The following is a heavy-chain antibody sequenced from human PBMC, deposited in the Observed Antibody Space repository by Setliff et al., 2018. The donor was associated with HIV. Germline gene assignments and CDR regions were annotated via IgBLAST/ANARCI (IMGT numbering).Heavy chain of an antibody. CDR3: ARVARASVTTPFDY. CDR2: INAGNGNT. CDR1: GYTFTSYA. J-gene: IGHJ4*02. Sequence: ASVKVSCKASGYTFTSYAMHWVRQAPGQRLEWMGWINAGNGNTKYSQKFQGRVTITRDTSANTAYMELSSLRSEDTAVYYCARVARASVTTPFDYWGQGTLVTVSS. D-gene: IGHD4-17*01. V-gene: IGHV1-3*01.